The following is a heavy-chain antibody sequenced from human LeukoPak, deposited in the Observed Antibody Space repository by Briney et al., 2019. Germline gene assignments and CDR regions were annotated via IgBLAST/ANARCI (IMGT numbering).Heavy chain of an antibody. V-gene: IGHV3-11*01. CDR1: GFTFSDYY. D-gene: IGHD3-10*01. Sequence: GGSLRLSCAASGFTFSDYYMSWIRQAPGKGVGWVSYISSSGSTIYYADSVKGRFTISRDNAKNSLYLQMNSLRAEDTAVYYCALSYYYGSGSYDWGQGTLVTVSS. CDR2: ISSSGSTI. J-gene: IGHJ4*02. CDR3: ALSYYYGSGSYD.